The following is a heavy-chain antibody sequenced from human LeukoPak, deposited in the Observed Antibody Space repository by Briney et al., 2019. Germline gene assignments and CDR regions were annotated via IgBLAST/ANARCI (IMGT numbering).Heavy chain of an antibody. CDR3: ARHYAHGSGIYAPFGY. J-gene: IGHJ4*02. Sequence: RPSETLSLTCTVSGDSITSRNYLWGWIRQPPGKGLEYIASIYYSGKTYHNPSLRSRVTMSIGSSENQFSLKLSAVTAADTAVYFCARHYAHGSGIYAPFGYWGQGALVTVSS. D-gene: IGHD3-10*01. V-gene: IGHV4-39*01. CDR2: IYYSGKT. CDR1: GDSITSRNYL.